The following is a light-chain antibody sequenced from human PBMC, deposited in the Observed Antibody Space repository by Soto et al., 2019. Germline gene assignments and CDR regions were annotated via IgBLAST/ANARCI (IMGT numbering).Light chain of an antibody. CDR1: QNIDGNF. V-gene: IGKV3-20*01. Sequence: EIVLTQSPGTLSLSPGERATLSCRADQNIDGNFLVWHQQKPGQAPRLLINAAFTRATGIPDRFSGGGSGTDFTLTISRLEPEDFAVYYCQQYGASPFTFGGGTKVEIK. CDR3: QQYGASPFT. CDR2: AAF. J-gene: IGKJ4*01.